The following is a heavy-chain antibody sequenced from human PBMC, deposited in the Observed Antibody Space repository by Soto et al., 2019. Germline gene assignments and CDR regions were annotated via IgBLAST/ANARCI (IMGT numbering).Heavy chain of an antibody. CDR1: GGTFSSYA. D-gene: IGHD3-22*01. V-gene: IGHV1-69*01. Sequence: QVQLVQSGAEVKKPGSSVKVSCKASGGTFSSYAISWVRQAPGQGLEWMGGIIPIFGTANYAQKFQGRVTITADESTSTAYMELSSLRSEDTAVYYCARDMIVVVNTTHYYYYGMDVRGQGTTVTVSS. CDR3: ARDMIVVVNTTHYYYYGMDV. CDR2: IIPIFGTA. J-gene: IGHJ6*02.